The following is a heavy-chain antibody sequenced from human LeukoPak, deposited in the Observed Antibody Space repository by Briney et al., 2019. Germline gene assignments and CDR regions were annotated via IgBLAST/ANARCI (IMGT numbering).Heavy chain of an antibody. Sequence: ASVKVSCKASGYTFTSYYMHWVRQAPGQGLEWMGIINPSGGSTSYAQKFQGRVTMTRDTSTSTVYMELSSLRSEDTAVYYCARSRRWNDDGPYAFYIWGQGTMVTVSS. CDR2: INPSGGST. J-gene: IGHJ3*02. D-gene: IGHD1-1*01. CDR3: ARSRRWNDDGPYAFYI. CDR1: GYTFTSYY. V-gene: IGHV1-46*01.